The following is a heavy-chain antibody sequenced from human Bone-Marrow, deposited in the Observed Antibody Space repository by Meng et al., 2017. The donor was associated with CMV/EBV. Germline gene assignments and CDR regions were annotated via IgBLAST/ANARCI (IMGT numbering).Heavy chain of an antibody. CDR1: GFTFSSYG. V-gene: IGHV3-33*01. D-gene: IGHD2-2*03. J-gene: IGHJ6*02. CDR2: IWYDGSNK. CDR3: ARGALDIVVVPAADLYYYYGMDV. Sequence: GGSLRLSCAASGFTFSSYGMHWVRQAPGKGLEWVAVIWYDGSNKYYADSVKGRFTISRDNSKNTLYLQMNSLRAEDTAVYYCARGALDIVVVPAADLYYYYGMDVWGQGTTVTVSS.